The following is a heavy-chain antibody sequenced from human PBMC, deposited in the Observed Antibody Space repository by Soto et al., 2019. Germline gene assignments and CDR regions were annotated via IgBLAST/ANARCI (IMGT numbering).Heavy chain of an antibody. Sequence: QVQLVQSGAAVKKPGASVKVSCKASGYTFTSYDINWVRQATGQGLEWMGWMNPNSGNTGYAQKFQGRVTMTRNTSISTAYMELSSLRSEDTAVYYCAISIAVAGTRDYWGQGTLVTVSS. CDR3: AISIAVAGTRDY. CDR2: MNPNSGNT. V-gene: IGHV1-8*01. D-gene: IGHD6-19*01. CDR1: GYTFTSYD. J-gene: IGHJ4*02.